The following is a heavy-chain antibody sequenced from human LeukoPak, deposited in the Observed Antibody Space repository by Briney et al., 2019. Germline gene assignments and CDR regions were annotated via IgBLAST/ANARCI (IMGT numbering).Heavy chain of an antibody. D-gene: IGHD3-10*01. J-gene: IGHJ6*02. V-gene: IGHV3-33*01. Sequence: GRSLRLSCAASGFTFSSYGMHWVRQAPGKGLEWVAVIWYDGSNKYYADSVKGRFTISRDNSKNTLYLQMNSLRAEDTAVYYCARQLWFGERYYYYGMDVWGQGTTVTVSS. CDR3: ARQLWFGERYYYYGMDV. CDR1: GFTFSSYG. CDR2: IWYDGSNK.